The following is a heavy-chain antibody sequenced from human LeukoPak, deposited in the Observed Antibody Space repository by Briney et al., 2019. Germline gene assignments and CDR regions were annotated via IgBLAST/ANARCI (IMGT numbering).Heavy chain of an antibody. CDR1: GFTFDDYA. D-gene: IGHD3-3*01. V-gene: IGHV3-43D*03. J-gene: IGHJ4*02. CDR3: AKDTGGTSGSSSYFDY. CDR2: ISWDGGST. Sequence: GGSLRLSCAASGFTFDDYAMHWVRQASGKGLEWVSLISWDGGSTYYADSVKGRFTISRDNSKNSLYLQMNSLRAEDTALYYCAKDTGGTSGSSSYFDYWGQGTLVTVSS.